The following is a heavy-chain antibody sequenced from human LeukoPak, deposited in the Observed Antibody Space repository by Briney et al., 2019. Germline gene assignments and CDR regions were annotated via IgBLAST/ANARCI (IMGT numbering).Heavy chain of an antibody. D-gene: IGHD2-15*01. CDR1: GFTFDSFS. CDR3: ARAYCSGGSCYFDY. Sequence: GGSLRLSCAASGFTFDSFSMNWVRQAPGKGLEWVSAISGSGGSTYYADSVKGRFSISRDNSKNTLYLQMNSLRAEDTAVYYCARAYCSGGSCYFDYWGQGALVTVSS. CDR2: ISGSGGST. J-gene: IGHJ4*02. V-gene: IGHV3-23*01.